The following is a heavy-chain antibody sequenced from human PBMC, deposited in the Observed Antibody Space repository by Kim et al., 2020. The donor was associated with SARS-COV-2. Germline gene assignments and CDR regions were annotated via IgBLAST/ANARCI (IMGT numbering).Heavy chain of an antibody. J-gene: IGHJ6*02. Sequence: SVKVSCKASGGTFSSYAISWVRQAPGQGLEWMGGIIPIFGTANYAQKFQGRVTITADESTSTAYMELSSLRSEDTAVYYCASVSVEWFGELLLLSDLGYYYYGMDVWGQGTTVTVSS. V-gene: IGHV1-69*13. CDR2: IIPIFGTA. CDR1: GGTFSSYA. CDR3: ASVSVEWFGELLLLSDLGYYYYGMDV. D-gene: IGHD3-10*01.